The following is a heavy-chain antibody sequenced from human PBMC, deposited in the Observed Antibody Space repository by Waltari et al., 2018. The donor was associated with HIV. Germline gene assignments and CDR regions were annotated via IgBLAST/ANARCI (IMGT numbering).Heavy chain of an antibody. CDR3: ARGSGRDSGSYYKPFDP. Sequence: QVQLQESGPGLVKPSETLSITCTVSGGSISSYYWSWLRQPPGKGLEWIWYIYYSASTNYNPSLKSRVTISVDTSKNQFSLKLSSVTAADTAVYYWARGSGRDSGSYYKPFDPWGQGTLVTVSS. CDR1: GGSISSYY. J-gene: IGHJ5*02. V-gene: IGHV4-59*01. CDR2: IYYSAST. D-gene: IGHD3-10*01.